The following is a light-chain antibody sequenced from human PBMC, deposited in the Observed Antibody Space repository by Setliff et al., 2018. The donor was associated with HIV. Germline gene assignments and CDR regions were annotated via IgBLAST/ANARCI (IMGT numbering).Light chain of an antibody. CDR2: EVR. CDR1: SSDVGGYSH. Sequence: QSVLAQPASVSGSSGQSITISCTGTSSDVGGYSHVSWYQQHPVKAPKLIIYEVRNRPSGVSNRFSGSKSGNTASLTISGLRAEDEADYYCSSYAITNTLPFGTGTKVTVL. CDR3: SSYAITNTLP. J-gene: IGLJ1*01. V-gene: IGLV2-14*01.